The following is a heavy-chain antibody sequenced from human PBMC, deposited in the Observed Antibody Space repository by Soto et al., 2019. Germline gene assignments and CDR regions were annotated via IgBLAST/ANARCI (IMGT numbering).Heavy chain of an antibody. V-gene: IGHV4-59*01. Sequence: SETLSLTCTVSGGSISSYYWSWIRQPPGKGLEWIGYIYYSGSTNYNPSLKSRVTISVDTSKNQFSLELSSLRSEDTAVYYCATHTHYSYGYGFDYWGQGTLVTVSS. CDR2: IYYSGST. D-gene: IGHD5-18*01. CDR1: GGSISSYY. CDR3: ATHTHYSYGYGFDY. J-gene: IGHJ4*02.